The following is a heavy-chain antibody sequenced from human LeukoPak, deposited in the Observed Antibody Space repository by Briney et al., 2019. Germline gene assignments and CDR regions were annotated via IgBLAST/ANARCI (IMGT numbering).Heavy chain of an antibody. J-gene: IGHJ3*02. CDR3: ARNFPLDYYDSRGAFDI. CDR2: IKQDGSEK. D-gene: IGHD3-22*01. CDR1: GFTFSSYW. V-gene: IGHV3-7*01. Sequence: PGGSLRLSCAASGFTFSSYWMSWVRQAPGKGLEWVANIKQDGSEKYYVDSVKGRFTISRDNAKNSLYLQMNSLRAEDTAVYYCARNFPLDYYDSRGAFDIWGQGTMVTVSS.